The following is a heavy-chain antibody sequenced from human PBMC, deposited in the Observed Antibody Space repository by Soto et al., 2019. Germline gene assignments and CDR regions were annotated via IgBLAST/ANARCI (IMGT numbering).Heavy chain of an antibody. CDR1: GFTFSRYE. J-gene: IGHJ3*02. V-gene: IGHV3-48*03. D-gene: IGHD1-1*01. CDR3: ARVRYGPLDAFDI. Sequence: PGGSLRLSCADSGFTFSRYEMNWVRQAPGKGLEWVSYISSSSSTLYYADSVKGRFTISRDNAKNSLYLQMNSLRAEDTAVYYCARVRYGPLDAFDIWGQGTMVTVSS. CDR2: ISSSSSTL.